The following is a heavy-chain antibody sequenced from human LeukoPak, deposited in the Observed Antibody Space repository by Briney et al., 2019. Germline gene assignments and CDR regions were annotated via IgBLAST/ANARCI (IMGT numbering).Heavy chain of an antibody. J-gene: IGHJ4*02. CDR2: IYHSGSP. V-gene: IGHV4-38-2*01. CDR3: ARPISSQGYFGVVID. D-gene: IGHD3-3*01. Sequence: SGTLSLTCAVSGYSISSASYWGWIRQPPGKGLEWIGNIYHSGSPYYNPSLKSRVTISVDTSKNQFSLKLSSVTAADTAVYYCARPISSQGYFGVVIDWGQGTLATVSS. CDR1: GYSISSASY.